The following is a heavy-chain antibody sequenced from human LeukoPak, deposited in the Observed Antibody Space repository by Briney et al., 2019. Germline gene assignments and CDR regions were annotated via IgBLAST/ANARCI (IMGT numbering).Heavy chain of an antibody. D-gene: IGHD3-10*01. J-gene: IGHJ4*02. CDR3: AKGPYGSGSDKFDY. V-gene: IGHV4-59*01. Sequence: SETLSLTCTVSGDSISPYYWSWLRQPPGKGLEWIGYIYYSGSTTYNPSLKSRVTISVDTSKNEFSLKLRSVTAADTAVYFCAKGPYGSGSDKFDYWGQGTLVTVSS. CDR1: GDSISPYY. CDR2: IYYSGST.